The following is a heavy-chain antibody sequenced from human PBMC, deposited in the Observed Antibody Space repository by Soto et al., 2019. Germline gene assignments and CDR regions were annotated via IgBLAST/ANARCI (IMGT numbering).Heavy chain of an antibody. V-gene: IGHV1-2*02. CDR3: AREAMASSVVGY. D-gene: IGHD5-18*01. CDR2: INPNSGGT. CDR1: GYTFTGYF. J-gene: IGHJ4*02. Sequence: QVQLVQSGAEVKMPGASVKVSCKASGYTFTGYFIHWVRQAPGQGLEWMGWINPNSGGTKYAQKFQRRVTMTKDTSISTAYMELSRLRSDDTAVYYCAREAMASSVVGYWGQGTLVTVSS.